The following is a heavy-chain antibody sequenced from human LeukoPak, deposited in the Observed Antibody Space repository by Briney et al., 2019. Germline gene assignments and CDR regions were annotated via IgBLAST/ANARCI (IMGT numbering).Heavy chain of an antibody. CDR2: INHSGST. V-gene: IGHV4-34*01. D-gene: IGHD1-26*01. J-gene: IGHJ5*02. CDR1: GGSFSGYY. Sequence: SETLSLTCAVYGGSFSGYYWSWIRQPPGKGLEWIGEINHSGSTNYNPSLKSRVTISVDTSKNQFSLKLSSVTAADTAVYYCARDQELGWFDPWGQGTLVTVSS. CDR3: ARDQELGWFDP.